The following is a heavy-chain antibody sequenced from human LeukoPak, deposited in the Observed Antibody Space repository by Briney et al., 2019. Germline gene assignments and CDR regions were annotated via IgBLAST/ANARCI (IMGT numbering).Heavy chain of an antibody. J-gene: IGHJ4*02. Sequence: GGSLRLSCAASGFTFSSYEINWVRQAPGKGLEWVSYISSGGSTVYYADSVKGRFTISRDNAKNSLYLQMSSLRAEDTAVYYCARVGNLGIWALDYWGQGTLVTVSS. CDR2: ISSGGSTV. V-gene: IGHV3-48*03. CDR3: ARVGNLGIWALDY. CDR1: GFTFSSYE. D-gene: IGHD1-7*01.